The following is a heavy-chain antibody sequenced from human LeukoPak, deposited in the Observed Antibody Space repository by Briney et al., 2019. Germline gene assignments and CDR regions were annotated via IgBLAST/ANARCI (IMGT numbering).Heavy chain of an antibody. D-gene: IGHD2-15*01. V-gene: IGHV1-69*06. CDR2: IIPIFGTA. J-gene: IGHJ6*03. CDR3: ARDRWVDCSGGSCQRLVGGARYMDV. Sequence: GASVKVSCKASGGTFSSYAISWVRQAPGQGLEWMGGIIPIFGTANYAQKFQGRVTITADKSTSTVYMELSSLRSEDTAVYYCARDRWVDCSGGSCQRLVGGARYMDVWGKGTTVTVSS. CDR1: GGTFSSYA.